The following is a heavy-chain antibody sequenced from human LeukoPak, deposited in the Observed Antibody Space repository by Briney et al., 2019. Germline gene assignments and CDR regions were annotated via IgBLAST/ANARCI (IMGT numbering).Heavy chain of an antibody. CDR1: GFTVSSYW. CDR3: ARVDSSGWGYYYYYGMDV. CDR2: IKQDGSEK. V-gene: IGHV3-7*01. J-gene: IGHJ6*02. D-gene: IGHD6-19*01. Sequence: GGSLRLSCAASGFTVSSYWMSWVRQARGKGREWVANIKQDGSEKYYVDSVKGRFTISRDNAKNSLYLQMNSLRAEDTAVYYCARVDSSGWGYYYYYGMDVWGQGTTVTVSS.